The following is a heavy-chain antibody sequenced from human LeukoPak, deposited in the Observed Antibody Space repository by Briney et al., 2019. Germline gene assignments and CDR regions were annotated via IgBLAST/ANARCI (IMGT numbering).Heavy chain of an antibody. V-gene: IGHV4-38-2*02. Sequence: SETLSLTCTVSTFSISSGYCWIRQPPGKGLEWIGSIFHSGSTYYNPSLKTRVTISLDTSKNQFSLNVSSVTAADTAVYYCARARALNEAFDIWGQGTIVTVSS. CDR3: ARARALNEAFDI. CDR2: IFHSGST. J-gene: IGHJ3*02. CDR1: TFSISSGY. D-gene: IGHD1-1*01.